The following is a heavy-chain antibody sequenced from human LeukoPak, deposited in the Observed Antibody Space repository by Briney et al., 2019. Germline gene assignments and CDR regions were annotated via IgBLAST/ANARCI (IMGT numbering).Heavy chain of an antibody. CDR1: GYTFTGYY. J-gene: IGHJ4*02. Sequence: ASVTVSCTASGYTFTGYYMHWVRQAPGQGLEWMGWINPNSGGTKTAQTFQGRVTMTRDTSISTAYMELSRLRSDDTAVYFCARSVVAGSGNFDYWGQGTLVTVSS. CDR3: ARSVVAGSGNFDY. CDR2: INPNSGGT. V-gene: IGHV1-2*02. D-gene: IGHD6-19*01.